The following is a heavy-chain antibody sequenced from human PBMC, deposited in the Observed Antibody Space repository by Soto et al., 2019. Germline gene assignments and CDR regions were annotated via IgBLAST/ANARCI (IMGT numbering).Heavy chain of an antibody. CDR3: AKTYYYDSSGYYDY. D-gene: IGHD3-22*01. CDR1: GFTFSSYA. V-gene: IGHV3-23*01. CDR2: ISGSGGST. Sequence: GGSQRLSCAASGFTFSSYAMSWVRQARGKGLEWVSAISGSGGSTYYADSVKGRFTISRDNSKNTLYLQMNSLRAVDTAVYYCAKTYYYDSSGYYDYWGQGTLVTVSS. J-gene: IGHJ4*02.